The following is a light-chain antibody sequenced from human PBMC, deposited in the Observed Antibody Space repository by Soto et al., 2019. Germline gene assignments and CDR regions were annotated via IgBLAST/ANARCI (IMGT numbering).Light chain of an antibody. V-gene: IGLV2-14*01. J-gene: IGLJ1*01. CDR3: SSYAGSSNV. CDR2: EVT. Sequence: QSVLAQPASVSGSPGQSITISCTGTSGDIGSYNRVSWYQQHPGKAPKLIIYEVTDRPSGVSNRFSGSKSGNTASLTISGLQAEDEADYYCSSYAGSSNVFGTGTKSPS. CDR1: SGDIGSYNR.